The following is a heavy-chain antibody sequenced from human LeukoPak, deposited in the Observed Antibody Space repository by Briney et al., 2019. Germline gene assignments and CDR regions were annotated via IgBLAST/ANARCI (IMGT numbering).Heavy chain of an antibody. J-gene: IGHJ4*02. CDR2: IYYSGST. Sequence: SETLSLTCTVSGGSISSYYWSWIRQPPGKGLEWIGYIYYSGSTNYNPSLKSRVTISVDTSKNQFSLKLSSVTAADTAVYYCVAVAGTVDHWGQGTLVTVSS. CDR3: VAVAGTVDH. CDR1: GGSISSYY. V-gene: IGHV4-59*08. D-gene: IGHD6-19*01.